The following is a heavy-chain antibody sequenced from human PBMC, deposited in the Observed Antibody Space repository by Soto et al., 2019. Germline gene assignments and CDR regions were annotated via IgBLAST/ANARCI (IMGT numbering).Heavy chain of an antibody. CDR1: GYTFTSYY. CDR3: ARGPLSGSSSGWYFDY. V-gene: IGHV1-46*01. D-gene: IGHD6-19*01. Sequence: ASVKVSCKASGYTFTSYYMQWVRQAPGRGLEWMGIINPSGGSTSYAQKFQGRVTMTRDTSTSTVYMELSSLRSEDTAVYYCARGPLSGSSSGWYFDYWGQGTLVTVSS. J-gene: IGHJ4*02. CDR2: INPSGGST.